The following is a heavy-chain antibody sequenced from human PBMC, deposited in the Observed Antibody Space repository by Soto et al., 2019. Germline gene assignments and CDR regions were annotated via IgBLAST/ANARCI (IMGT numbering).Heavy chain of an antibody. CDR1: GFSLSTTGVG. CDR3: ARTSVNWGSRGLIDH. D-gene: IGHD7-27*01. V-gene: IGHV2-5*02. J-gene: IGHJ4*02. CDR2: IYWDDDE. Sequence: QITLKESGPTLVKPTQTLTLTCAFSGFSLSTTGVGVGWIRQPPGKALEWLAFIYWDDDERYRPSLKSRLTIPKAPSKTRAVLTMANMDPVDTATYYCARTSVNWGSRGLIDHWGQGTLVTVSS.